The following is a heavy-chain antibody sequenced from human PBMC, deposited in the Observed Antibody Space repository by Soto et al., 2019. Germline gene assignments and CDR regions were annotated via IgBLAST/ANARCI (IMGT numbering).Heavy chain of an antibody. CDR3: ARDGDPCDSSGYYDY. CDR2: IYYSGST. J-gene: IGHJ4*02. D-gene: IGHD3-22*01. V-gene: IGHV4-59*01. CDR1: GGSISSYY. Sequence: PSETLSLTCTVSGGSISSYYWSWIRQPPGKGLEWIGYIYYSGSTNYNPSLKSRVTISVDTSKNQFSLKLSSVTAADTAVYYCARDGDPCDSSGYYDYWGQGTLVTVSS.